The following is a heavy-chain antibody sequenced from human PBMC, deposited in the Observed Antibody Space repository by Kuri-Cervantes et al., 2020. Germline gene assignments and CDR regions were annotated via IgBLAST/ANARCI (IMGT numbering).Heavy chain of an antibody. V-gene: IGHV1-18*01. CDR3: AREGGMGSSGWYGENKDY. J-gene: IGHJ4*02. CDR1: GYTFTSYG. D-gene: IGHD6-19*01. CDR2: ISAYNGDT. Sequence: ASVKVSCKASGYTFTSYGIGWVRQAPGQGLEWMGWISAYNGDTNYAQKLQGRVTMTTDTSTSTAYMELRSLRSDDTAVYYCAREGGMGSSGWYGENKDYWGQGTLVTVSS.